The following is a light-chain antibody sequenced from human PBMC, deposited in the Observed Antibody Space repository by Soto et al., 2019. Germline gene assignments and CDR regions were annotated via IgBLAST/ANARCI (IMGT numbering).Light chain of an antibody. J-gene: IGKJ1*01. CDR3: QQYSDWPWT. CDR2: GAS. Sequence: EIVMTQSPDTLSVSPGDRVTLSCRASQSLISSLAWYQQRPGQAPRLLIRGASTRARGVPARFSGSGSGTEFTLTISSLQSEDFAVYYCQQYSDWPWTFGRGTKVEIK. V-gene: IGKV3-15*01. CDR1: QSLISS.